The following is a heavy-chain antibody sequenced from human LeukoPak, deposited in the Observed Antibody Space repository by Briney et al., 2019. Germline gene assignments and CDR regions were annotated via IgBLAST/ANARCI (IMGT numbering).Heavy chain of an antibody. Sequence: GGSLRLSCAASGFSFNNYAMSWVRQAPGKGLEWVAVILYDGSNKYYADSVKGRFTISRDNSKNTLSLQVNSLRPEDTAVYYCAKGDYGGNSHTFDIWGQGTMVTVSS. CDR2: ILYDGSNK. D-gene: IGHD4-23*01. J-gene: IGHJ3*02. CDR3: AKGDYGGNSHTFDI. CDR1: GFSFNNYA. V-gene: IGHV3-30*18.